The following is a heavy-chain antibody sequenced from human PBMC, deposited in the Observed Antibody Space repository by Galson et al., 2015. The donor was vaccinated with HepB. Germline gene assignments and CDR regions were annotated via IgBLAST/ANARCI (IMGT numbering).Heavy chain of an antibody. J-gene: IGHJ4*02. Sequence: SLRLSCAASGFTFSGSAMHWVRQASGKGLEWVGRIRSKANSYATAYAASVKGRFTISRDDSKNTAYLQMNSLKTEDTAVYYCTRRPIIAAAGSRLDDYWGQGTLVTVSS. D-gene: IGHD6-13*01. CDR2: IRSKANSYAT. CDR1: GFTFSGSA. CDR3: TRRPIIAAAGSRLDDY. V-gene: IGHV3-73*01.